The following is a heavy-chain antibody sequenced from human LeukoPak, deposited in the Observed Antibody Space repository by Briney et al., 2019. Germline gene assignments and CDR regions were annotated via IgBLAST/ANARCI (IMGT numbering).Heavy chain of an antibody. V-gene: IGHV1-2*02. D-gene: IGHD3-3*01. Sequence: ASVKVSCKASGHTFTGYYMHWVRQAPGQGLEWMGWINPNSGGTNYAQKFQGRVTMTRDTSISTAYMELSRLRSDDTAVYYCARENWEEVFGAVTVDWGQGTLVTVSS. CDR1: GHTFTGYY. CDR3: ARENWEEVFGAVTVD. J-gene: IGHJ4*02. CDR2: INPNSGGT.